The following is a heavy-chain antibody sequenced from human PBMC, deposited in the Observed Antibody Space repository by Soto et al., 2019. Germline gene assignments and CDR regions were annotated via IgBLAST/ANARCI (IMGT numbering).Heavy chain of an antibody. CDR3: ARVSPYCSGGSCYADAFDT. V-gene: IGHV4-30-4*01. D-gene: IGHD2-15*01. Sequence: SETLSLTCTVSGGSISSGDYYWSWIRQPPGKGLEWIGYIYYSGSTYYNPSLKSRVTISVDTSKNQFSLKLSSVTAADTAVYYCARVSPYCSGGSCYADAFDTWGQGTMVTVSS. CDR1: GGSISSGDYY. J-gene: IGHJ3*02. CDR2: IYYSGST.